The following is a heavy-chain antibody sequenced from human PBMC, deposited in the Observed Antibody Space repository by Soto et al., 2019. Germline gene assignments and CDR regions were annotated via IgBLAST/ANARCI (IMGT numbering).Heavy chain of an antibody. J-gene: IGHJ5*02. D-gene: IGHD1-1*01. V-gene: IGHV3-30-3*01. Sequence: QPGGSLRLSCAASGFTLSGYPMHWVRQAPGKGLEWVAAVSNDGNSKYYADSVKGRFTISRDNSKNTLYLQMNSLRAEDTAVYYCARGELVPPARWFDPWAQGTLLTVSS. CDR1: GFTLSGYP. CDR2: VSNDGNSK. CDR3: ARGELVPPARWFDP.